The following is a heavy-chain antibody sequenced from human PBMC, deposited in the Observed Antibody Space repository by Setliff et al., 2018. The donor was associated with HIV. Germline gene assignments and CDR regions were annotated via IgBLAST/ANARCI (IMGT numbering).Heavy chain of an antibody. D-gene: IGHD3-22*01. V-gene: IGHV7-4-1*02. J-gene: IGHJ4*02. CDR3: ARDGYYYDSSGHLAYYFDY. CDR1: GYTFTSYG. Sequence: GASVKVSCKASGYTFTSYGMSWVRQAPGQGLEWMGWINTHTGNPTYAQDFTGRFVFSLDTSVSTAYLQISSLKAEDIAVYYCARDGYYYDSSGHLAYYFDYWGQGTLVTVSS. CDR2: INTHTGNP.